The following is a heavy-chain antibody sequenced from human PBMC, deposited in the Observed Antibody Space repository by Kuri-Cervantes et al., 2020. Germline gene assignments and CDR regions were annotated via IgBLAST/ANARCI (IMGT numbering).Heavy chain of an antibody. V-gene: IGHV1-3*01. CDR2: INAGNGNT. CDR1: GYTFTSYA. CDR3: ARDPRLWYSSGWYDYYYGMDV. D-gene: IGHD6-19*01. Sequence: ASVKVSCKASGYTFTSYAMHWVRQAPGQRLEWMGWINAGNGNTKYSQKFQGRVTITRDTSASTAYMELSSLRSEDTAVYYCARDPRLWYSSGWYDYYYGMDVWGQGTTVTVSS. J-gene: IGHJ6*02.